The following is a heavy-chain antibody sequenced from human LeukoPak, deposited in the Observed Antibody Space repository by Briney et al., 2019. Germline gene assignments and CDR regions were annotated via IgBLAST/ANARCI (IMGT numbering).Heavy chain of an antibody. J-gene: IGHJ3*02. CDR1: GFTFSSYA. CDR3: AKDFGGGFDDFWSGYSLGVAFDI. CDR2: ISGSGGST. Sequence: PGGSLRLSCAASGFTFSSYAMSWVRQAPGKGLEWVSAISGSGGSTYYADSVKGRFTISRDNSKNTLYLQMNSLRAEDTAVYYCAKDFGGGFDDFWSGYSLGVAFDIWGQGTMVTVSP. V-gene: IGHV3-23*01. D-gene: IGHD3-3*01.